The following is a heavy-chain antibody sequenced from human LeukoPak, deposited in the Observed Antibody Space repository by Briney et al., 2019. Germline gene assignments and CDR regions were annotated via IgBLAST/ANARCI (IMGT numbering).Heavy chain of an antibody. CDR1: GGSISSSSYY. J-gene: IGHJ4*02. CDR3: ARESFGYSYGPNFDY. Sequence: SETLSLTCTVSGGSISSSSYYWGWIRQPPGKGLEWIGSIYYSGSTYYNPSLKSRVTISVDTSKNQFSLKLSSVTAADTAVYYCARESFGYSYGPNFDYWGQGTLVTVSS. CDR2: IYYSGST. D-gene: IGHD5-18*01. V-gene: IGHV4-39*07.